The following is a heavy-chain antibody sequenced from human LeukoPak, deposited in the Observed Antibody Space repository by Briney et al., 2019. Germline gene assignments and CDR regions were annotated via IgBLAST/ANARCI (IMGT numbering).Heavy chain of an antibody. J-gene: IGHJ4*02. CDR3: AKLSRDRAHSSTHY. CDR1: GFTFNRYG. D-gene: IGHD6-13*01. V-gene: IGHV3-30*02. CDR2: IRYDSSDK. Sequence: GGSLRLSCTASGFTFNRYGMHWIRQPPGKGLEWVAYIRYDSSDKKYGGSVEGRLTISRDNSKNTLYLQMNSLRAEDTAVYYCAKLSRDRAHSSTHYWGQGTLVTVSS.